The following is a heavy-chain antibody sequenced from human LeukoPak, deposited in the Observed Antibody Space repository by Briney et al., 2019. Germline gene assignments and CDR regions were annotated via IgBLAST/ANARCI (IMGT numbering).Heavy chain of an antibody. CDR3: ARDLGGIQLWFSPGYFDL. CDR1: GFTFSSYW. Sequence: PGGSLRLSCAASGFTFSSYWMSWVRQAPGKGLEWVANIKQDGSEKYYVDSVKGRFTISRDSAKNSLYLQMNSLRTEDTAVYYCARDLGGIQLWFSPGYFDLWGRGTLVTVSS. D-gene: IGHD5-18*01. CDR2: IKQDGSEK. V-gene: IGHV3-7*01. J-gene: IGHJ2*01.